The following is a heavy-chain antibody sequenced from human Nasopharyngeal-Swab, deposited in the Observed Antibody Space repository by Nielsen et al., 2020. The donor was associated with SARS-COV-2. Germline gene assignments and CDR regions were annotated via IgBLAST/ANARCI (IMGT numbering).Heavy chain of an antibody. J-gene: IGHJ4*02. D-gene: IGHD3-16*01. CDR3: ARARGSYAFDY. Sequence: GESLKISCAASGFTFSDYYMSWIRQAPGKGLKWVSYISSSGSTIYYADSVKGRFTISRDNAKNSLYLQMNSLRAEDTAVYYCARARGSYAFDYWGQGTLVTVSS. V-gene: IGHV3-11*01. CDR2: ISSSGSTI. CDR1: GFTFSDYY.